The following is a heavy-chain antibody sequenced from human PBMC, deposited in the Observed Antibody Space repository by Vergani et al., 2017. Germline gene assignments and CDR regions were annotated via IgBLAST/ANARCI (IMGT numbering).Heavy chain of an antibody. J-gene: IGHJ4*02. D-gene: IGHD3-16*01. Sequence: EVQLVESGGDLDKPGGSLRLSCAASGFTFSSYSMNWVRQAPGKGLEWVSSISSSSSYIYYADSVKGRFTISRDNAKNSLYLQMNSLRAEDTAVYYCARSRSFDGPNDFWGQGPLVTVSS. CDR3: ARSRSFDGPNDF. CDR1: GFTFSSYS. CDR2: ISSSSSYI. V-gene: IGHV3-21*01.